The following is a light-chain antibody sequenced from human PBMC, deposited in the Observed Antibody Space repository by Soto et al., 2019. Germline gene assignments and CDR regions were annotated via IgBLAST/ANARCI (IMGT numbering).Light chain of an antibody. CDR3: QHYGTSAL. V-gene: IGKV3-20*01. CDR2: AS. J-gene: IGKJ3*01. Sequence: IVLTQSPGTLSLSPGERATLSCRASQSVSDMYLAWYQQKPCQAPRLLIYASNRATGIPDRFSGSGSGTDFTITISRLQPEDFAIYYCQHYGTSALFGPGTKVEIK. CDR1: QSVSDMY.